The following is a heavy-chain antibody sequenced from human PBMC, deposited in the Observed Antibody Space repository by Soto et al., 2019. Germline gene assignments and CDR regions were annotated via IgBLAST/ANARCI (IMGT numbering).Heavy chain of an antibody. D-gene: IGHD3-22*01. CDR2: INAGNGNT. V-gene: IGHV1-3*01. CDR1: GHTFTSYA. J-gene: IGHJ3*02. CDR3: ARWDSSGYYYAFDI. Sequence: ASVKVSCKASGHTFTSYAMHWVRQAPGQRLEWMGWINAGNGNTKYSQKFQGRVTITRDTSASTAYMELSGLRSEDTAVYYCARWDSSGYYYAFDIWGQGTMVTVSS.